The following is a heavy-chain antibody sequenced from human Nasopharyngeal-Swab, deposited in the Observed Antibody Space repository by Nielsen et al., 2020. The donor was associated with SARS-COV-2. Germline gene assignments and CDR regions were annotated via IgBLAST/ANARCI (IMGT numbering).Heavy chain of an antibody. Sequence: SETLSLTCAVYGGSFSDSPWSWLRLLPGKGLEWIGEINHRGGTAYRSSLKSRVSISVDTSKNQFSLELRSVTAADTAVYFCARGPDQAHPFDSWDQGRLVTVSS. V-gene: IGHV4-34*01. D-gene: IGHD2-2*01. CDR2: INHRGGT. CDR1: GGSFSDSP. CDR3: ARGPDQAHPFDS. J-gene: IGHJ4*02.